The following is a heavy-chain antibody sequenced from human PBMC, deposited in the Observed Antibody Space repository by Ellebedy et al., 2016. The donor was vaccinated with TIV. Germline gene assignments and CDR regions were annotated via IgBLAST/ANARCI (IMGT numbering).Heavy chain of an antibody. CDR1: GFTFSAYS. D-gene: IGHD4-17*01. CDR3: ARDASVYGDSVYWYFDL. Sequence: GESLKISCAVSGFTFSAYSMNWVRQAPGKGLEWVSYISTGSSTIYYADSVKGRFTISRDNAKNSLYLQMNGLRAEDTAVYYCARDASVYGDSVYWYFDLWGRGTLVGVSS. V-gene: IGHV3-48*04. J-gene: IGHJ2*01. CDR2: ISTGSSTI.